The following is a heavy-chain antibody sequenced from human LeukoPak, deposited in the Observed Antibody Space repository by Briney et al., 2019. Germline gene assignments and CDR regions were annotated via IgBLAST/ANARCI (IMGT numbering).Heavy chain of an antibody. Sequence: SETLSLTCTVSGGSISSYYWSWIRQPPGKGLEWIGYIYYSGSTNYNPSLKSRVTISVDTSKNQFSLKLSSVTAADTAVYYCARAESGSGWFNYWGQGTLVTVSS. CDR1: GGSISSYY. J-gene: IGHJ4*02. V-gene: IGHV4-59*01. CDR2: IYYSGST. D-gene: IGHD6-19*01. CDR3: ARAESGSGWFNY.